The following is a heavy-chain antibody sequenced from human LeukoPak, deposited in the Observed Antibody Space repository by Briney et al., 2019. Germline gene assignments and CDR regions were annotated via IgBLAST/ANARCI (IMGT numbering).Heavy chain of an antibody. J-gene: IGHJ4*02. D-gene: IGHD5-12*01. CDR1: GGSISSSSYY. V-gene: IGHV4-61*05. CDR2: IYYSGST. Sequence: SETLSLTCTVSGGSISSSSYYWGWIRQPPGKGLEWIGYIYYSGSTNYNPSLKSRVTISVDTSKNQFSLKLSSVTAADTAVYYCARVRDIVASPHFDYWGQGTLVTVSS. CDR3: ARVRDIVASPHFDY.